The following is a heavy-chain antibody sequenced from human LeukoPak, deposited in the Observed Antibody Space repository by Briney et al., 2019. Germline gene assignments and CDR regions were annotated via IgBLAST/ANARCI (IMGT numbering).Heavy chain of an antibody. V-gene: IGHV3-33*01. Sequence: GGSLRLSCAASGFTFSSYGMHWVRQAPGKGLEWVAVIWYDGSNKYYADSVKGRFTISRDNSKDTLYLQMNSLRAEDTAVYYCARDLYYDSSGPTGHWGQGTLVTVSS. CDR3: ARDLYYDSSGPTGH. CDR1: GFTFSSYG. J-gene: IGHJ4*02. CDR2: IWYDGSNK. D-gene: IGHD3-22*01.